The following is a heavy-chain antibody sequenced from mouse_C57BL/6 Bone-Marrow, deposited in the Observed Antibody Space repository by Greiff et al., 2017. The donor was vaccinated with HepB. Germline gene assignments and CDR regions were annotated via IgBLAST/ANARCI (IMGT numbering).Heavy chain of an antibody. D-gene: IGHD1-1*01. Sequence: DVKLVESGGDLVKPGGSLKLSCAASGFTFSSYGMSWVRQTPDKRLEWVATISSGGSYTYYPDSVKGRFTISRDNAKNTLYLQMSSLKSEDTAMYYCARLGVITTVAYYFDYWGQGTTLTVSS. CDR1: GFTFSSYG. CDR2: ISSGGSYT. J-gene: IGHJ2*01. V-gene: IGHV5-6*02. CDR3: ARLGVITTVAYYFDY.